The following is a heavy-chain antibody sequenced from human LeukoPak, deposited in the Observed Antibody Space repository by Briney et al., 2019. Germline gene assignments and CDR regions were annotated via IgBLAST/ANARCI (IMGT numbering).Heavy chain of an antibody. V-gene: IGHV3-7*05. D-gene: IGHD2-2*01. J-gene: IGHJ4*02. Sequence: GGSLRLSCAASGLTFSSYWMSWVRQAPGKGLEWVANIKPDGSDKYYVDSVKGRFTVSRDNAKNSLFLQMNSPRAEDTAVYYCASRTSAKAFDFWGQGTLVTVSS. CDR1: GLTFSSYW. CDR2: IKPDGSDK. CDR3: ASRTSAKAFDF.